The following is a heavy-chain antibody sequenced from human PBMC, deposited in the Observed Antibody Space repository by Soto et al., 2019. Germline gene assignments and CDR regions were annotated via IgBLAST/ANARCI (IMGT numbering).Heavy chain of an antibody. Sequence: GGSLRLSCAASGFTLSGYWMNWVRQAPGKGLEWVANIKQDGSEKYYVDSVKGRFFISRDNAKNSLYLQLNSLRAEDTAVYYCARDADASGWYHYGMDVWGQGTLVTVSS. CDR1: GFTLSGYW. V-gene: IGHV3-7*01. CDR2: IKQDGSEK. J-gene: IGHJ6*02. CDR3: ARDADASGWYHYGMDV. D-gene: IGHD6-19*01.